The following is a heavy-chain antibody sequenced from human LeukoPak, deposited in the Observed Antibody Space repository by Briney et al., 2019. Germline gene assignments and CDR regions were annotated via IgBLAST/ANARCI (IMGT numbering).Heavy chain of an antibody. V-gene: IGHV3-7*01. CDR2: IKQDGSEK. Sequence: GGSLRLSCAASGFTFSSYWMSWVRQAPGKGLEWVANIKQDGSEKYYVDSVKGRFTISRDNAKNSLYLQMNSLRAEDTAVYYCARARLSGSYDEHDAFDIWGQGTMVTVSS. J-gene: IGHJ3*02. D-gene: IGHD1-26*01. CDR1: GFTFSSYW. CDR3: ARARLSGSYDEHDAFDI.